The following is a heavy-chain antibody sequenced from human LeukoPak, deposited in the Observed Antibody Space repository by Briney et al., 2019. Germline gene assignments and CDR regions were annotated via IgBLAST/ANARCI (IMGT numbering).Heavy chain of an antibody. D-gene: IGHD1-26*01. CDR1: GGSFSVYY. Sequence: SETLSLTCADHGGSFSVYYWRWIRAPPGEGLEWSGEINHSGSTNYNPSLKSRVTISVDTSKNQFSLKLSSVTAADTAVYYCARGFEFGYYATYYYYYMDVWGKGTTVTVSS. V-gene: IGHV4-34*01. J-gene: IGHJ6*03. CDR2: INHSGST. CDR3: ARGFEFGYYATYYYYYMDV.